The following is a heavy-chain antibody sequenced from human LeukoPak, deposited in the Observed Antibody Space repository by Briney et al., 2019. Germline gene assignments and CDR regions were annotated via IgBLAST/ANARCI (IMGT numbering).Heavy chain of an antibody. J-gene: IGHJ6*02. CDR3: ARDRSIAARPGSHYYGMDV. D-gene: IGHD6-6*01. V-gene: IGHV1-69*13. CDR1: GGTFSSYA. Sequence: SVTVSCKASGGTFSSYAISWVRQAPGQGLEWMGGIIPIFGTANYAQKFQGRVTITADESTSTAYMELSSLRSENTAVYYCARDRSIAARPGSHYYGMDVWGQGTTVTVSS. CDR2: IIPIFGTA.